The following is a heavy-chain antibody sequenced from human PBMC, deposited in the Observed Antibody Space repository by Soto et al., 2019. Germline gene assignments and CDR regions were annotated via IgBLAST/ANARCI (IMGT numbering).Heavy chain of an antibody. D-gene: IGHD6-13*01. CDR3: ARDHSIASSGAWWLDP. CDR2: INPNSGGT. V-gene: IGHV1-2*06. Sequence: ASVKVSCKASGYIFTDYYMHWVRQAPGQELGWMGRINPNSGGTNYAQKFQGRVTMTRDTSISTAYTELSSLRSEDTATYYCARDHSIASSGAWWLDPWGQGTLVTVSS. J-gene: IGHJ5*02. CDR1: GYIFTDYY.